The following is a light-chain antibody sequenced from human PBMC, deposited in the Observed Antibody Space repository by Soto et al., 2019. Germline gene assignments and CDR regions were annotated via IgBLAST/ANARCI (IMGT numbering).Light chain of an antibody. V-gene: IGKV3-20*01. Sequence: ETVLTPSPGTLSLSPGEMATLSCRASRRVTSSYLAGYQHIPGQAPWLLIYGASSRATGIPDRFSGSGSGTDFTLTISRLEPEDFVVYYCQQYGSSPWTFGQGTKVEIK. CDR2: GAS. J-gene: IGKJ1*01. CDR1: RRVTSSY. CDR3: QQYGSSPWT.